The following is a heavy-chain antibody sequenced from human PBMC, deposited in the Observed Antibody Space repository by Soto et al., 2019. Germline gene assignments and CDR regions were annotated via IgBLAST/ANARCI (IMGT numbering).Heavy chain of an antibody. J-gene: IGHJ3*02. CDR3: SLAIDAFDI. CDR1: GYTFTNYG. D-gene: IGHD3-3*02. V-gene: IGHV1-18*01. Sequence: GASVKVSCKASGYTFTNYGISWVRQAPGQGLEWMGWISAYNGNINYAQKLQGRVTMTTDTSTSTAYMELSSLRSEDTAVYYCSLAIDAFDIWGQGTMVTVSS. CDR2: ISAYNGNI.